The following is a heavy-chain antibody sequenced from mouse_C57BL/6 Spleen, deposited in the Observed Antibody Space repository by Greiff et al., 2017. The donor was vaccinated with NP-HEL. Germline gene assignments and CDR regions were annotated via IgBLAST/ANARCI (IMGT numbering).Heavy chain of an antibody. D-gene: IGHD1-1*01. V-gene: IGHV5-9*04. J-gene: IGHJ2*01. CDR2: ISGGGGNT. Sequence: EVKLMESGGGLVKPGGSLKLSCAASGFTFSSYTMSWVRQTPEKRLEWVATISGGGGNTYYPDSVKGRFTISRDNAKNTLYLQMSSLRSEDTAVYYCARHYYGSSYGYWGQGTTLTVSS. CDR1: GFTFSSYT. CDR3: ARHYYGSSYGY.